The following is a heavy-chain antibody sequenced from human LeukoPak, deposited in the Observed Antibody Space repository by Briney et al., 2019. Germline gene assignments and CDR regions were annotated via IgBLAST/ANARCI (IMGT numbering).Heavy chain of an antibody. CDR3: ARVVGDYVNP. CDR2: INYSGST. V-gene: IGHV4-31*03. D-gene: IGHD4-17*01. CDR1: GGSISSGNYY. Sequence: SETLSLTCTVSGGSISSGNYYWSWIRQHPGKGLEWFGYINYSGSTYYNLSLKSRVTISVDTSKNQFSLKLSSVTAADTAVYYCARVVGDYVNPWGQGTLVTVSS. J-gene: IGHJ5*02.